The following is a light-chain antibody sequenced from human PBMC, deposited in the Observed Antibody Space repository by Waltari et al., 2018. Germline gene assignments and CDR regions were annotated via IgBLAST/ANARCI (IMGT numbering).Light chain of an antibody. Sequence: QSALTQPPSLSKSLGQSVTISCTGTSSDIGGYNGVSWYQQYSGAAPRLLIYEVSQRASGVSVRFSASKSDNTASLTISGLQAEDEADYYCASYRSGSTVLFGGGTRLTVL. CDR3: ASYRSGSTVL. J-gene: IGLJ2*01. V-gene: IGLV2-8*02. CDR2: EVS. CDR1: SSDIGGYNG.